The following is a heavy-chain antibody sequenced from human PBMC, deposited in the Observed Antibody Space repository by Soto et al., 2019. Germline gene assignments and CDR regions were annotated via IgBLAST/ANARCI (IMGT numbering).Heavy chain of an antibody. CDR2: INHSGST. Sequence: SETLSLTCAVYGGSFSGYYWSWIRQPPGKGLEWIGEINHSGSTNYNPSLKSRVTISVDTSKNQFSLKLSSVTAADTAVYYCARKAAGYYGSGSHSPYYFDYWGQGTLVTVS. J-gene: IGHJ4*02. D-gene: IGHD3-10*01. V-gene: IGHV4-34*01. CDR3: ARKAAGYYGSGSHSPYYFDY. CDR1: GGSFSGYY.